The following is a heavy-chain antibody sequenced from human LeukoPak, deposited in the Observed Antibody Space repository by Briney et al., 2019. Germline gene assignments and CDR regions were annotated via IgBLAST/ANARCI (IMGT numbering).Heavy chain of an antibody. CDR1: GGTFSSYA. D-gene: IGHD3-9*01. CDR3: ARDSGYYDILTGYPLPVGYFDY. J-gene: IGHJ4*02. Sequence: ASVKVSCKASGGTFSSYAISWVRQAPGQGLEWMGGIIPIFGTANYAQKFQGRVTITTDESTSTAYMELSSLRSEDTAVYYCARDSGYYDILTGYPLPVGYFDYWGQGTLVTVSS. V-gene: IGHV1-69*05. CDR2: IIPIFGTA.